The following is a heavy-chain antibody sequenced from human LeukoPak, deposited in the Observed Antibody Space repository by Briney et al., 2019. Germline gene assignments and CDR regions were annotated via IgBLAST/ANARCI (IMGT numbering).Heavy chain of an antibody. D-gene: IGHD1-14*01. J-gene: IGHJ4*02. V-gene: IGHV4-4*02. CDR2: IHRSGSP. Sequence: SQTLSLTCTVSLDSTTSNFWSWVRQPPGKGLEWIGEIHRSGSPNYNPSLQSRVTISIDRSRNQIALELSSVTAADTTVYYCAREILGGFNPGAYWGQGTLVTVSS. CDR3: AREILGGFNPGAY. CDR1: LDSTTSNF.